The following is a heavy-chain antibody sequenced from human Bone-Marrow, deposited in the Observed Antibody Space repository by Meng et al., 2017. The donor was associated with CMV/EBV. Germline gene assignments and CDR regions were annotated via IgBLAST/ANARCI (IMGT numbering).Heavy chain of an antibody. CDR3: AKNGGELPYNSGFDY. V-gene: IGHV3-30*02. J-gene: IGHJ4*02. D-gene: IGHD1-26*01. CDR1: GFTFSSYG. Sequence: GESLKIPRVASGFTFSSYGMHWVRQAPGKGLEWVAFIRYDGSNKYYADSVKGRFTISRDNSKNTLYLQMNSLRAEDTAVYYCAKNGGELPYNSGFDYWGQGTLVTVSS. CDR2: IRYDGSNK.